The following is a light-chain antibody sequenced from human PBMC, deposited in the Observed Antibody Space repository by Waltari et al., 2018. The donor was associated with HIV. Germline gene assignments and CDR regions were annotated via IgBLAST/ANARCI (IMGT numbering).Light chain of an antibody. CDR2: EVT. CDR1: SSDAGGYNY. V-gene: IGLV2-8*01. J-gene: IGLJ2*01. CDR3: SSYAGSRGL. Sequence: QSALTQPPSASGSPGQSVTISCTGTSSDAGGYNYVSWYQQHPGKAPKLLIYEVTERPSGVSSRFSGSKSGYTASLTVSGLQAEDEADYYCSSYAGSRGLFGGGTKLTV.